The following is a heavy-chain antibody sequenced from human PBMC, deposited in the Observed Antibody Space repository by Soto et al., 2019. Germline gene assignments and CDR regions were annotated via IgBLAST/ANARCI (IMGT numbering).Heavy chain of an antibody. V-gene: IGHV4-31*03. CDR3: ARDVRFAAAFDI. Sequence: QVQLQESGPGLVKPSQTLSLTCTVSGGSISSGGYYWSWIRQHPGKGLEWIGYIYYSGSTYYNPSLKSRVTISVDTSKNQFALKLSSVTAADTAVYYCARDVRFAAAFDIWGQGTMVTVSS. CDR2: IYYSGST. D-gene: IGHD3-10*01. CDR1: GGSISSGGYY. J-gene: IGHJ3*02.